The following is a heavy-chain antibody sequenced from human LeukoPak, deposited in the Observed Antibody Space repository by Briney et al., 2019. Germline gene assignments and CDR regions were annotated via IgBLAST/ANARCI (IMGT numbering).Heavy chain of an antibody. Sequence: GGSLRLSCAASGFTFTTYGMNWVRQAPGKGLEWVSGIGGSGTRTYYADSVKGRFTISRDNSKNTLYLQMNSLRAEDTAVYYCAKENTMVRGVSECWGQGTLVAVSS. D-gene: IGHD3-10*01. CDR2: IGGSGTRT. V-gene: IGHV3-23*01. J-gene: IGHJ4*02. CDR1: GFTFTTYG. CDR3: AKENTMVRGVSEC.